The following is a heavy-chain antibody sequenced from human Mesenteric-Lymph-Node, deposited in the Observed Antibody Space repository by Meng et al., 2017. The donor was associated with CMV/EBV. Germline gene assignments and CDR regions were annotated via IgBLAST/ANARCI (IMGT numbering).Heavy chain of an antibody. D-gene: IGHD3-9*01. CDR3: ARGSSYDILTGYFDY. V-gene: IGHV4-34*01. Sequence: QGQFDQGGEGLLKPLETLFGTVALVGGSFSGYYWNWIRQSPEKGLEWIGEINHSGSTTYNPSFTSRIIISVEPSTNQISLNMSSVTAADTAVYYCARGSSYDILTGYFDYWGQGALVTVSS. CDR2: INHSGST. J-gene: IGHJ4*02. CDR1: GGSFSGYY.